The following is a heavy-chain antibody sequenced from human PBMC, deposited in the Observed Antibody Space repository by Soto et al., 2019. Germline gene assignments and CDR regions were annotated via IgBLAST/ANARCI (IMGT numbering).Heavy chain of an antibody. CDR3: ARTGQQLDYYGMDV. CDR1: GGSISNIGW. Sequence: PSETLSLTYAVAGGSISNIGWWRWVRQPPGKGLEWIGEIDYSGSTNYNPSLKSRVIISVDTSKNQFSLKLSSVTAADTAVYYCARTGQQLDYYGMDVWGQGTTVTVSS. CDR2: IDYSGST. D-gene: IGHD6-13*01. J-gene: IGHJ6*02. V-gene: IGHV4-4*02.